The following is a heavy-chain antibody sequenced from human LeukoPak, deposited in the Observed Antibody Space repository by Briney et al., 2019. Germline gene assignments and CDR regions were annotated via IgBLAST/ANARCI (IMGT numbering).Heavy chain of an antibody. CDR1: GYTFTDYY. Sequence: ASVKVSCKASGYTFTDYYIHWVRQAPGQGLEWMGWINPNSGNTNYAQKFQGRVTMTRDTSISTAYMEVSRLRSDETAVYYCARKQWLAPLDSWGKGTLVTVSS. CDR2: INPNSGNT. V-gene: IGHV1-2*02. D-gene: IGHD6-19*01. J-gene: IGHJ4*02. CDR3: ARKQWLAPLDS.